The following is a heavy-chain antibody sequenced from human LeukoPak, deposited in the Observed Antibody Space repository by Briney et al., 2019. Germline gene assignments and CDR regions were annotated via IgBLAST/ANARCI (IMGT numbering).Heavy chain of an antibody. CDR1: GFTFSDYY. CDR2: IYSGGST. Sequence: GGSLRLSCAASGFTFSDYYMSWIRQAPGKGLEWVSVIYSGGSTYYADSVKGRFTISRDNSKNTLYLQMNSLRAEDTAVYYCARAREPLDYWGQGTLVTVSS. J-gene: IGHJ4*02. CDR3: ARAREPLDY. D-gene: IGHD1-14*01. V-gene: IGHV3-66*01.